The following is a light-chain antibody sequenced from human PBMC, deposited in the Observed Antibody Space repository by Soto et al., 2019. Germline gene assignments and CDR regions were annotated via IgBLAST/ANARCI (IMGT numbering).Light chain of an antibody. CDR3: SSYAGSNNLV. J-gene: IGLJ3*02. CDR1: SSDVGGYNY. Sequence: QSALTQPPSASGSPGQSVTISCTGTSSDVGGYNYVSWYQQHPGKAPKLMIYEVSERPSGVPDRFSGSKSGNTASLTVSGLQAEHQADYYSSSYAGSNNLVFGGGTQLTVL. V-gene: IGLV2-8*01. CDR2: EVS.